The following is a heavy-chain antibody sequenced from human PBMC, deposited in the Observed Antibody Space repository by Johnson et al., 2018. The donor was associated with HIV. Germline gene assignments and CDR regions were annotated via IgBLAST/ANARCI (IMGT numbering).Heavy chain of an antibody. CDR3: ARDRITMVRGVTEDAFDI. D-gene: IGHD3-10*01. CDR1: GFTFSSYG. Sequence: VQLVESGGGVVQPGGSLRLSCAASGFTFSSYGMSWVRQAPGKGLEWVSGINWNGGSTGYADSVKGRFTISRDNAKNSLYLQMNSLRAEDTALYYCARDRITMVRGVTEDAFDIWGQGTMVTVSS. V-gene: IGHV3-20*04. J-gene: IGHJ3*02. CDR2: INWNGGST.